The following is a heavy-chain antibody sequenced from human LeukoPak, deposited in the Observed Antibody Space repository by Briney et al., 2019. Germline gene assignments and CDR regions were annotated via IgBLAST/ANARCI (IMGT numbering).Heavy chain of an antibody. V-gene: IGHV4-34*01. D-gene: IGHD6-13*01. J-gene: IGHJ4*02. Sequence: SETLSLTCAVYAGSFSGYYWSWIRQPPGKGLERIGEINHSGSTNYNPSLKSRVTISVDTSKNQFSLKLSSVTAADTAVYYCARKGYSSPCDYCGQGTLVTVSS. CDR3: ARKGYSSPCDY. CDR2: INHSGST. CDR1: AGSFSGYY.